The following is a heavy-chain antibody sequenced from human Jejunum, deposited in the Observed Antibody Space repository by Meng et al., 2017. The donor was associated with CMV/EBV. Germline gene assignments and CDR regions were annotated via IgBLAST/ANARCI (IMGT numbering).Heavy chain of an antibody. Sequence: RVEAGGGLVQPGGSLRLSCAASGFTVISNYMSWVRQAPGKGLEWVSFIYSGGSTYYADSVKGRFTISRDNSKNTVYLQMNSLRAEDTAMYYCARNFGITGTNFGYWGQGTLVTVSS. CDR3: ARNFGITGTNFGY. CDR2: IYSGGST. V-gene: IGHV3-66*01. D-gene: IGHD1-7*01. CDR1: GFTVISNY. J-gene: IGHJ4*02.